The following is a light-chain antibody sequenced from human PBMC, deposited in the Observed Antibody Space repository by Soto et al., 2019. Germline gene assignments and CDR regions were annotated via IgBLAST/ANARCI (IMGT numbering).Light chain of an antibody. Sequence: IVMTQSPATLSVSPGGRATLSCMASQSISDTLAWYQQKPGQAPRLLIYSASRRATGFPGRFSGSGSGTDFTLTITSLQYEDIAVYYCQQYNNWPWTFGQGTKVDIK. CDR3: QQYNNWPWT. CDR1: QSISDT. V-gene: IGKV3-15*01. J-gene: IGKJ1*01. CDR2: SAS.